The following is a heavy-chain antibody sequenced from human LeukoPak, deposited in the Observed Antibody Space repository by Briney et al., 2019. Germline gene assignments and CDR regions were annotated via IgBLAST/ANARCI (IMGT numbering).Heavy chain of an antibody. Sequence: ASVKVSCKASGYTFTSYDINWVRQATGQGLEWMGWMNPNSGNTGYAQKFRGRVTMTRNTSISTAYMELSSLRSEDTAVYYCARDYRGIAAAGKGSYYYYYYMDVWGKGTTVTVSS. CDR3: ARDYRGIAAAGKGSYYYYYYMDV. J-gene: IGHJ6*03. CDR2: MNPNSGNT. D-gene: IGHD6-13*01. CDR1: GYTFTSYD. V-gene: IGHV1-8*01.